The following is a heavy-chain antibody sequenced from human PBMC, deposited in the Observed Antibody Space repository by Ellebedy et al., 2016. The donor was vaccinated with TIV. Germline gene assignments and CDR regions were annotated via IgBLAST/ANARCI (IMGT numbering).Heavy chain of an antibody. V-gene: IGHV1-46*04. CDR2: VNPSGGST. CDR3: ARDDLEDFWSGYPDY. J-gene: IGHJ4*02. Sequence: AASVKVSCKASGYTFTRYYMHWVRQAPGQGLEWMGIVNPSGGSTSYAQKLQGRGTMTRDTSTSTVYMELSSLRSEDTAVYYCARDDLEDFWSGYPDYWGQGTLVTVSS. D-gene: IGHD3-3*01. CDR1: GYTFTRYY.